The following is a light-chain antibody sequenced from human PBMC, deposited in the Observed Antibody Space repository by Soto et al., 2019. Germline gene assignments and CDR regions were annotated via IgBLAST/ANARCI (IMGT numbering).Light chain of an antibody. CDR3: QQYGGSPLYT. Sequence: EIVLTQSPGTLSLSPGDRATLSCRASQSVSSNYLAWYQQKPGQAPRLLIYGAHNRAPGIPDRFSGSGSGTDFTLTISRLEPEDFAVYYCQQYGGSPLYTFGQGTQLEIK. CDR1: QSVSSNY. J-gene: IGKJ2*01. CDR2: GAH. V-gene: IGKV3-20*01.